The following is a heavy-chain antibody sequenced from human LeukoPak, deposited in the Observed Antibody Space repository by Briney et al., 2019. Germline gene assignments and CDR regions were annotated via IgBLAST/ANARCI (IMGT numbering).Heavy chain of an antibody. Sequence: GGSLRLSCAASGFTVSSNYMSWVRQAPGKGLEWVSVIYSGGSTYYADSVKGRFTISRDNSKNTLYLQMNSLRAEDTAVYYCARGGPYYGSGSYSYWGQGTLVTVSS. CDR1: GFTVSSNY. CDR2: IYSGGST. J-gene: IGHJ4*02. V-gene: IGHV3-66*01. D-gene: IGHD3-10*01. CDR3: ARGGPYYGSGSYSY.